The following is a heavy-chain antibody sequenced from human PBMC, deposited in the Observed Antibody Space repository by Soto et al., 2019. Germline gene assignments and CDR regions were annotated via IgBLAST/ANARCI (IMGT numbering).Heavy chain of an antibody. CDR3: ARGLRYFDWLLYWFDP. D-gene: IGHD3-9*01. J-gene: IGHJ5*02. Sequence: QVQLVQSGAEVKKPGASVKVSCKASGYTFTSYDINWVRQATGQGLEWMGWMNPNSGNTGYAQKFQGRVTMTRNTSISTAYMELSSLRSADTAVYYCARGLRYFDWLLYWFDPWGQGTLVTVSS. CDR1: GYTFTSYD. V-gene: IGHV1-8*01. CDR2: MNPNSGNT.